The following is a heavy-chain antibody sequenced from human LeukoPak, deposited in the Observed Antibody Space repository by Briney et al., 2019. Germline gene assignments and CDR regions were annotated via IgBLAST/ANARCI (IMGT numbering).Heavy chain of an antibody. CDR2: IYYSGST. CDR1: GGSVSSYY. D-gene: IGHD3-22*01. J-gene: IGHJ3*02. CDR3: AREGYYDSSGYYNHDAFDI. V-gene: IGHV4-59*02. Sequence: SETLSLTCTVSGGSVSSYYWSWIRQPPGKGLEWIGYIYYSGSTNYNPSLKSRVTISIDTSKTQFSLKLSSVTAADTAVYYCAREGYYDSSGYYNHDAFDIWGQGTMVTVSS.